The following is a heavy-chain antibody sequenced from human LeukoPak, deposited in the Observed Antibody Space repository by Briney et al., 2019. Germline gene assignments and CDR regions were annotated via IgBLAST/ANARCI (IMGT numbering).Heavy chain of an antibody. J-gene: IGHJ3*02. D-gene: IGHD2-21*02. Sequence: SVKASCKASGGTFSSYAISWVRQAPGQGLEWMGGIIPIFGTANYAQKFQGRVTITADESTSTAYMELSSLRSEDTAVYYCAREVTLGAALDAFDIWGQGTMVTVSS. CDR1: GGTFSSYA. V-gene: IGHV1-69*13. CDR2: IIPIFGTA. CDR3: AREVTLGAALDAFDI.